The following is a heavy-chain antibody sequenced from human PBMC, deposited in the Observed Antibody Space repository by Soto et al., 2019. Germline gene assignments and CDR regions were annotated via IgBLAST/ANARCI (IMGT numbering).Heavy chain of an antibody. J-gene: IGHJ4*02. CDR1: GGSISVYY. V-gene: IGHV4-4*07. CDR3: ARAAYNYGPFGF. Sequence: PSETLSLTCTVSGGSISVYYLSWIRQPAGKGLEWVGHIYTSGTTNYNPSLKSRVSMSRDTSQNQFSLKLNYVTAADTAVYYCARAAYNYGPFGFWGQGTLVTVSS. D-gene: IGHD5-18*01. CDR2: IYTSGTT.